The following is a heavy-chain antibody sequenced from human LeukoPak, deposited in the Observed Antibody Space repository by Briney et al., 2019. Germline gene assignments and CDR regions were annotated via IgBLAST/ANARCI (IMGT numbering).Heavy chain of an antibody. V-gene: IGHV1-46*01. D-gene: IGHD3-22*01. Sequence: GASVKVSCKASGYTFTSYYMHWVRQAPGQGLEWMGLINPSGGSTSYAQKFQGRVTMTRDTSTSTVYMELSSLRSEDTAVYYCASLILGYYDSSGYRYYDAFDIWGQGTMVTVSS. CDR3: ASLILGYYDSSGYRYYDAFDI. CDR2: INPSGGST. CDR1: GYTFTSYY. J-gene: IGHJ3*02.